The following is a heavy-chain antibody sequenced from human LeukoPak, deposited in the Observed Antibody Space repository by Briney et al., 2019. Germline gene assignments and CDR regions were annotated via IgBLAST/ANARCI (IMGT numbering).Heavy chain of an antibody. D-gene: IGHD2-15*01. V-gene: IGHV3-30*18. Sequence: PGGSLRLSCAASGIAFSSYGMHWVRQAPGKGLEWVAVISYDGKNKFYGDSVKGRFNISRDSSKNTLYLRMNSLRFEDRAMYYCAKDRDLRTYSYDVFDIWGQGTMVSVSS. J-gene: IGHJ3*02. CDR3: AKDRDLRTYSYDVFDI. CDR2: ISYDGKNK. CDR1: GIAFSSYG.